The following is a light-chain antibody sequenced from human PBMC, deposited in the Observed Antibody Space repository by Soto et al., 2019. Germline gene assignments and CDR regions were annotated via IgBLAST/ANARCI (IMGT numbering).Light chain of an antibody. CDR1: QSVSSN. J-gene: IGKJ1*01. Sequence: EIVMTQSPATLSVSPGERATLSCRASQSVSSNLAWYQQKPGQAPRLLIYGASTRGTGIPARFSGRGSGTEVTLTISGRESEDFAVYYCQQYNNWPQRTFGQGTQVEVK. CDR2: GAS. CDR3: QQYNNWPQRT. V-gene: IGKV3-15*01.